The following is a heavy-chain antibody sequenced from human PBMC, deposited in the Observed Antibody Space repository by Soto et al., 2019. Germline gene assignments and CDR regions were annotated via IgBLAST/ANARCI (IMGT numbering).Heavy chain of an antibody. V-gene: IGHV3-23*01. CDR3: ARPQGPGILGKDYYYGMDV. J-gene: IGHJ6*02. Sequence: PGGSLRLSCAASGFTFSSYAMSWVRQAPGKGLEWVSAISGSGGSTYYADSVKGRFTISRDNSKNTLYLQMNSLRAEDTAVYYCARPQGPGILGKDYYYGMDVWGQGTTVTVSS. D-gene: IGHD7-27*01. CDR1: GFTFSSYA. CDR2: ISGSGGST.